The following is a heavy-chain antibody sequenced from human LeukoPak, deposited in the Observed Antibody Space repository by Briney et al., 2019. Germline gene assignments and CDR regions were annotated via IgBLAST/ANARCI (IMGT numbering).Heavy chain of an antibody. D-gene: IGHD1-14*01. CDR1: GFTFSNYA. Sequence: GGSLRLSCAASGFTFSNYAMHWVRQAPGKGLEWVAFIRHDGSDIYYADSVKGRFTISRDNSKNTLYFQMNSLIYEDTAVYYCAKTGFQWEKYFYYMDVWGKGTTVTVSS. CDR2: IRHDGSDI. J-gene: IGHJ6*03. V-gene: IGHV3-30*02. CDR3: AKTGFQWEKYFYYMDV.